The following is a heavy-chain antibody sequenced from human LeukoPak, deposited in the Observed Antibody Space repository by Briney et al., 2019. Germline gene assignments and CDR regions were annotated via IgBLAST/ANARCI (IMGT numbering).Heavy chain of an antibody. D-gene: IGHD2-2*01. V-gene: IGHV3-30*04. CDR1: GFTFSSYA. CDR2: ISYDGSNK. J-gene: IGHJ4*02. Sequence: GGSLRLSCAASGFTFSSYAMHWVRQAPGKGLEWVAVISYDGSNKYYADSVKGRFTISRDNAKNTLYLQMNSLRAEDTAVYYCARRVVVPAAPYYFDYWGQGTLVTVSS. CDR3: ARRVVVPAAPYYFDY.